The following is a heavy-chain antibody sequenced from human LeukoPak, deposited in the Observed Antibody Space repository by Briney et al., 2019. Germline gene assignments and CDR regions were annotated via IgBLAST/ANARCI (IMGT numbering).Heavy chain of an antibody. J-gene: IGHJ4*02. Sequence: EPSESLSLTCTVSGVSISSGDYYWGWIRQPPGKGLEWIGYIYYSGSTYYNPSLKSRVTISVDTSKNQFSLKLSSVTAADTAVYYCARFTYYGDYAAYFDYWGQGTLVTVSS. D-gene: IGHD4-17*01. CDR1: GVSISSGDYY. CDR3: ARFTYYGDYAAYFDY. CDR2: IYYSGST. V-gene: IGHV4-30-4*01.